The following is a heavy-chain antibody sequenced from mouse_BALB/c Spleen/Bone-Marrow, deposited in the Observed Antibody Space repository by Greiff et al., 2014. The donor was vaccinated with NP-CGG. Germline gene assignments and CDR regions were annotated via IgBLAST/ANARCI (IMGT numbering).Heavy chain of an antibody. CDR2: IYPGNSEI. CDR3: TIYRYDEDAMDY. D-gene: IGHD2-12*01. Sequence: VQLQQSGTVLPRPGTSVRMSCKASGYSFTSYWMHWVKQRPGRGLEWIGAIYPGNSEISYNQKFKGKAKLTAVTSASTAYMELSSLTNEDSAVYYCTIYRYDEDAMDYWGQGTSVTVSS. CDR1: GYSFTSYW. J-gene: IGHJ4*01. V-gene: IGHV1-5*01.